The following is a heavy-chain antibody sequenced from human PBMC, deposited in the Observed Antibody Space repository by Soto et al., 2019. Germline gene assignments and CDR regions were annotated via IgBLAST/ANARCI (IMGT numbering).Heavy chain of an antibody. J-gene: IGHJ5*02. CDR2: IYSSGGT. V-gene: IGHV4-4*07. CDR1: GGAISGYY. Sequence: WETLSLTCTVSGGAISGYYWTWIRQTAGKGLEWIGRIYSSGGTKYNPSLKNRVDMSLDMSKNQFSLRLSSVTAADTAVYYCARGQRFSDSFDPWGQGTLVTVSS. D-gene: IGHD3-3*01. CDR3: ARGQRFSDSFDP.